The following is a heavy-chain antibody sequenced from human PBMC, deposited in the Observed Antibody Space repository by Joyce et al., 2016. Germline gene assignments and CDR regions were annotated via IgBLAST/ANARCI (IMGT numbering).Heavy chain of an antibody. Sequence: QLQLQESGSGLVKPSQTLSLTCAVSNGSMSGGGYSWNWIRQPPGKGLEWIGYLYFGGSTSHAPSLNSRVTMSIDKSNNQFSLKLSSVTAADTAVYYCARKTLGSAFDLWGQGTLVVVSS. CDR1: NGSMSGGGYS. V-gene: IGHV4-30-2*01. CDR2: LYFGGST. J-gene: IGHJ3*01. D-gene: IGHD3-10*01. CDR3: ARKTLGSAFDL.